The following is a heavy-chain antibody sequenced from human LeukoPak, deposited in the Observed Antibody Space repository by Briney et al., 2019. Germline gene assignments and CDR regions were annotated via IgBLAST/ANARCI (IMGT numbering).Heavy chain of an antibody. CDR1: GGSISSYY. J-gene: IGHJ4*02. CDR3: ARESRVPAAQIDY. Sequence: SETLSLTCTVSGGSISSYYWSWIRQPPGKGLEWIGYIYYSGSTNYNPSLKSRVTISVDTSKNQFSLKLSSVTAADTAVYYCARESRVPAAQIDYWGQGTLVTVSS. D-gene: IGHD2-2*01. V-gene: IGHV4-59*12. CDR2: IYYSGST.